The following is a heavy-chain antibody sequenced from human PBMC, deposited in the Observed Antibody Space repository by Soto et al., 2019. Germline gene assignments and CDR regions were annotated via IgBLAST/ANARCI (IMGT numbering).Heavy chain of an antibody. Sequence: PGGSLRLSCAASGFTFSSYSMNWVRQAPGKGLEWVSSISSSSSYIYYADSVKGRFIISRDNSNNTLYLQMSGLRADDTAIYYCARGREGVYGDYFRSYFDYWGQGSLVTVSS. V-gene: IGHV3-21*01. CDR3: ARGREGVYGDYFRSYFDY. J-gene: IGHJ4*02. CDR2: ISSSSSYI. D-gene: IGHD4-17*01. CDR1: GFTFSSYS.